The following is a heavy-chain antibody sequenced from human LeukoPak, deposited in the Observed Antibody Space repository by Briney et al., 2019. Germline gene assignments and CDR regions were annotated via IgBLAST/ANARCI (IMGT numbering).Heavy chain of an antibody. CDR3: AKDIGGTGGYDY. V-gene: IGHV3-43*01. Sequence: GGSLRLSCAASGFTFSSYSMNWVRQAPGKGLEWVSLISWDGGSTYYADSVKGRFTISRDNSKNSLYLQMNSLRTEDTALYYCAKDIGGTGGYDYWGQGTLVTVSS. CDR2: ISWDGGST. D-gene: IGHD1-1*01. CDR1: GFTFSSYS. J-gene: IGHJ4*02.